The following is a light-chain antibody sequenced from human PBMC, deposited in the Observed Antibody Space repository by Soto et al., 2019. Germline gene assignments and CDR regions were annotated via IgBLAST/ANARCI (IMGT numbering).Light chain of an antibody. CDR2: END. J-gene: IGLJ2*01. Sequence: QSVLTQPPSASGTPGQRVTVSCSGSSSTIGSNNVAWYKKLAGSAPKLLIYENDQWPSGVPDRFSGSKSGTSASLAISGLRPEDEATYYCSTWDDSLSSVLFGGGTKVTVL. V-gene: IGLV1-47*01. CDR1: SSTIGSNN. CDR3: STWDDSLSSVL.